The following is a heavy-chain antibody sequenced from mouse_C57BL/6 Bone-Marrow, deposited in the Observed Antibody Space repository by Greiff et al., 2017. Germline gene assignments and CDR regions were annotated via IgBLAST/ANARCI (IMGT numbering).Heavy chain of an antibody. V-gene: IGHV1-64*01. CDR3: ARKTTVVAHWYFDV. Sequence: QVQLKQPGAELVKPGASVKLSCKASGYTFTSYWMHWVKQRPGQGLEWIGMIHPNSGSTNYNEKFKSKATLTVDTSSSTAYMQLSSLTSEDSAVHYGARKTTVVAHWYFDVWGTGTTVTVSS. CDR2: IHPNSGST. D-gene: IGHD1-1*01. J-gene: IGHJ1*03. CDR1: GYTFTSYW.